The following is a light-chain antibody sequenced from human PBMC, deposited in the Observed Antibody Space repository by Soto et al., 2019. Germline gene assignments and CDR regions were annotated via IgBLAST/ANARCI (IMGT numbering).Light chain of an antibody. CDR3: LQDYNFPFT. CDR2: EAS. J-gene: IGKJ2*01. V-gene: IGKV1-6*01. Sequence: AIQMTQSPSSLSASVGDTVTITCRASQGIGNDLGWHQQKPGKAPKLLIYEASSLQSGVPSRFSGSGSGTDLTLTISSLQPEDFATYYCLQDYNFPFTFGQGTNLEIK. CDR1: QGIGND.